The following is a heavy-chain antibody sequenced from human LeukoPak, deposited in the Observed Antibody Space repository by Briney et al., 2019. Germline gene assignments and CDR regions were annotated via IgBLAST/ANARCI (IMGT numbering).Heavy chain of an antibody. CDR2: IYTSGST. D-gene: IGHD3-22*01. V-gene: IGHV4-4*07. J-gene: IGHJ4*02. CDR3: ARDSYYYDSSDFYYFFDY. CDR1: GGCISSYY. Sequence: NPSETLSLTCTVSGGCISSYYWSWIRQPAGKGLEWIGRIYTSGSTNYNPSLKSRVTISVDKSKNQFSLKLSSVTAADTAVYYCARDSYYYDSSDFYYFFDYWGQGTLVTVSS.